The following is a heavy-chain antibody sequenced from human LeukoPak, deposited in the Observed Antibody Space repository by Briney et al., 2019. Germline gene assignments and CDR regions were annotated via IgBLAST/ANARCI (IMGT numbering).Heavy chain of an antibody. CDR2: ISAYNGNT. Sequence: ASVKVSCKASGYTFSNYAISWVRQAPGQGLEWMGWISAYNGNTNYAQKLQGRVTMTTDTSTSTAYMELRSLRSDDTAVYYCAREMATMAYFDYWGQGTLVTVSS. V-gene: IGHV1-18*01. CDR3: AREMATMAYFDY. CDR1: GYTFSNYA. D-gene: IGHD5-24*01. J-gene: IGHJ4*02.